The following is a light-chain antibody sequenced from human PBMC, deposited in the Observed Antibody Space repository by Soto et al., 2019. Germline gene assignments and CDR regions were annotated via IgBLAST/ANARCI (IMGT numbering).Light chain of an antibody. Sequence: DIQMTQSPSTLSASVGDRVTITCRASQSISSGLAWYQQKPGKAPKLRIYDASSLESGVPSRLSGSGSGTESTLTISSLQPADFATYYCQQSRSYWTFAQGTNVDIK. V-gene: IGKV1-5*01. CDR3: QQSRSYWT. CDR1: QSISSG. J-gene: IGKJ1*01. CDR2: DAS.